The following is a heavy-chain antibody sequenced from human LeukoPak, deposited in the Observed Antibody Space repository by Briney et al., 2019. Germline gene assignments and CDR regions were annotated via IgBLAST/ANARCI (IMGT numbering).Heavy chain of an antibody. CDR1: GFTFSGYA. CDR3: VRQGGQTGDIVVVPAATNFDY. V-gene: IGHV3-23*01. Sequence: GGSLRLSCAASGFTFSGYAMSWVRQAPGKGLEWVSAISGRGDYIYYADSVKGRFTFSRDNSKNTLYLQMSSLRAEDTAFYYCVRQGGQTGDIVVVPAATNFDYWGQGTLVTVSS. CDR2: ISGRGDYI. D-gene: IGHD2-2*01. J-gene: IGHJ4*02.